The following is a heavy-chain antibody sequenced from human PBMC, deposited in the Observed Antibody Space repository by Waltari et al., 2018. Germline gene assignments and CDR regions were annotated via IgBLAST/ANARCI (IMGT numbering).Heavy chain of an antibody. Sequence: QLQLQESGPGLVKPSGTLSLTCAVSGDSMSSAYWWSWVRQPPGKGLEWTGQVHGGGKSNYNPSFASRVTVELDTYNKKFTLKVTSATAADTAVYYCARDRGRGLYLDSWGPG. V-gene: IGHV4-4*02. J-gene: IGHJ4*02. CDR1: GDSMSSAYW. CDR2: VHGGGKS. CDR3: ARDRGRGLYLDS. D-gene: IGHD2-15*01.